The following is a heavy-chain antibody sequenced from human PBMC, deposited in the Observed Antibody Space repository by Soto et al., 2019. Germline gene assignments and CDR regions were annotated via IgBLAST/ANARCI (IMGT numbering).Heavy chain of an antibody. CDR2: ISYDGSNK. CDR1: GFTFSSYA. J-gene: IGHJ4*02. V-gene: IGHV3-30-3*01. Sequence: QVQLVESGGGVVQPGRSLRLSCAASGFTFSSYAMHWVRQAAGKGLEWVAVISYDGSNKYYADSVKGRFTTPRVNSTNPLSLQMTSLRAAVTTVYYCLSSGSDLVPFDYWDQVTLVMVSS. D-gene: IGHD3-10*02. CDR3: LSSGSDLVPFDY.